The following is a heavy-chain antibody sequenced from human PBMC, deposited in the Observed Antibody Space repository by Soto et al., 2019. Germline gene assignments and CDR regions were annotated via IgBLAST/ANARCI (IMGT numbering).Heavy chain of an antibody. CDR3: ARGGSSSWYVSGYYYYGMDV. Sequence: VASVKVSCKASGYTFTSYGISWVRQAPGQGLEWMGWISAYNGNTNYAQKLQGRVTMTTDTSTSTAYMELRSLRSDDTAVYYCARGGSSSWYVSGYYYYGMDVWGQGTTVTVSS. CDR1: GYTFTSYG. D-gene: IGHD6-13*01. CDR2: ISAYNGNT. J-gene: IGHJ6*02. V-gene: IGHV1-18*01.